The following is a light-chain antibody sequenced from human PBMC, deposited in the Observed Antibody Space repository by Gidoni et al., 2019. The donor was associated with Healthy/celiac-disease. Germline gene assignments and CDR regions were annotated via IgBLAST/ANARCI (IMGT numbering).Light chain of an antibody. J-gene: IGKJ4*01. CDR3: QQSYSTPYT. CDR2: AAS. Sequence: DIQMTQSPSSLSASVGDRVTITCRASQSISSYLNWYQQKPGKAPKLLIYAASSLQSGVPSRFSGSGSGTDFTLTISSLQPEDFATYYCQQSYSTPYTLGGGPRWRSN. V-gene: IGKV1-39*01. CDR1: QSISSY.